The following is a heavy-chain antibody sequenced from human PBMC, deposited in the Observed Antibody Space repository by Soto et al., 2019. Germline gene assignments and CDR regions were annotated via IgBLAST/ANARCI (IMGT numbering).Heavy chain of an antibody. CDR1: GDTLSHYG. Sequence: ASVKVSCKASGDTLSHYGVSWVRQVPGKGLEWMGGTTAILGTRDYAQKFQGRMTITSDGSTTTSYMELNSLTSDDTAVYYCAAGDSSDTGDHWGQGTLVTVSS. CDR3: AAGDSSDTGDH. J-gene: IGHJ4*02. D-gene: IGHD5-18*01. CDR2: TTAILGTR. V-gene: IGHV1-69*13.